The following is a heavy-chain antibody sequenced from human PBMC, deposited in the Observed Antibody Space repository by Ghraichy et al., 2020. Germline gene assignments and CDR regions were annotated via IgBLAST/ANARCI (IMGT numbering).Heavy chain of an antibody. CDR2: IKQDGSEK. J-gene: IGHJ4*02. CDR1: GFTFSSYW. V-gene: IGHV3-7*03. CDR3: AREVGYSSGWYSFLEGGGYFDY. Sequence: GGSLRLSCAASGFTFSSYWMSWVRQAPGKGLEWVANIKQDGSEKYYVDSVKGRFTISRDNAKNSLYLQMNSLRAEDTAVYYCAREVGYSSGWYSFLEGGGYFDYWGQGTLVTVSS. D-gene: IGHD6-19*01.